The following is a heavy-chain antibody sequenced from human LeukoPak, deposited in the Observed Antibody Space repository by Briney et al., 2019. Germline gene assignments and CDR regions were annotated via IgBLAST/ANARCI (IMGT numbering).Heavy chain of an antibody. J-gene: IGHJ5*02. CDR2: INHSGST. D-gene: IGHD3-3*02. CDR1: GGSFSDYY. V-gene: IGHV4-34*01. Sequence: SETLSLTCGVYGGSFSDYYWSWIRQPPGKGLEWIGEINHSGSTNYNPSLKSRVTISVDTSKNQFSLKLSSVTAADTAVYYCGRHVRVALRVFRLCWIDPWGQGTLVTVSS. CDR3: GRHVRVALRVFRLCWIDP.